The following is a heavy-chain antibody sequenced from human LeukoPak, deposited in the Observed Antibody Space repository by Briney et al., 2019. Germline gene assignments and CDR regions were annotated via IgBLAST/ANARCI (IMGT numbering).Heavy chain of an antibody. Sequence: GGSLRLSCAASGFTFSTYWMNWVRQAPGKGLEWVSSISSSSSYIYYADSVKGRFTISRDNAKNSLYLQMNSLRAEDTAVYYCARLDSTGTTRWFDPWGQGTLVTVSS. D-gene: IGHD1-1*01. CDR3: ARLDSTGTTRWFDP. V-gene: IGHV3-21*01. CDR1: GFTFSTYW. J-gene: IGHJ5*02. CDR2: ISSSSSYI.